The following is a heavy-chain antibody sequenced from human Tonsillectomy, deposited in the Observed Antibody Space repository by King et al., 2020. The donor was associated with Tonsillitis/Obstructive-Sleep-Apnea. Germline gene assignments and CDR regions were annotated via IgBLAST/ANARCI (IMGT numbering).Heavy chain of an antibody. CDR2: IFSNDEK. D-gene: IGHD6-6*01. J-gene: IGHJ6*02. CDR1: GFSLSNARMG. V-gene: IGHV2-26*01. CDR3: ARIVARPAKDYYYGMDV. Sequence: TLKESGPVLVKPTETLTLTCTVSGFSLSNARMGVSWIRQPPGKALEWLAHIFSNDEKSYSTSLKSRLTISKDTSKSQVVLTMTNMDPVDTATYYCARIVARPAKDYYYGMDVWGQGTTVTVSS.